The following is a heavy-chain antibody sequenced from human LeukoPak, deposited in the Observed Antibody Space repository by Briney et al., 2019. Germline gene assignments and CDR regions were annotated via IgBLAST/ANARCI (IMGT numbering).Heavy chain of an antibody. Sequence: PGGSLRLSCAASGFTFSSYGMHWVRQAPGKGLEWVAVIWFDGSNKYHADSVKGRFTISRDNPENTVYLQMNSLRAEDTAMYYCAREGPQMGTSAFDIWGQGTMVTVSS. D-gene: IGHD1-1*01. CDR2: IWFDGSNK. CDR3: AREGPQMGTSAFDI. CDR1: GFTFSSYG. V-gene: IGHV3-33*01. J-gene: IGHJ3*02.